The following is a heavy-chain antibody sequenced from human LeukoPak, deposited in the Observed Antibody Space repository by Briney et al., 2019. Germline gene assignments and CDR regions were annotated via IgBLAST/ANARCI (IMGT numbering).Heavy chain of an antibody. Sequence: GGSLRLSCAASGFTFSSYSMNWVRQAPGKGLEWVSSISSSSSYIYYADSVKGRFTISRDNAKNSLYLQMNSLRAEDTAVYYCAREFYGDHEVTFDYWGQGTLVTVSS. CDR2: ISSSSSYI. J-gene: IGHJ4*02. V-gene: IGHV3-21*01. CDR1: GFTFSSYS. CDR3: AREFYGDHEVTFDY. D-gene: IGHD4-17*01.